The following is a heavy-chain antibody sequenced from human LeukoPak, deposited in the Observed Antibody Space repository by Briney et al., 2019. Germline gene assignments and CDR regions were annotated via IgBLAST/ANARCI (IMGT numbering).Heavy chain of an antibody. CDR3: AKDGGLWVSAHWGDS. J-gene: IGHJ4*02. D-gene: IGHD7-27*01. CDR1: GFPFSSYW. V-gene: IGHV3-23*01. Sequence: GGSLRLSCAASGFPFSSYWMSWVRQAPGKGLKWVSTITTGDGNTYYADSVKGRFTVSRDDSKNTLYLQMNSLRAEDTAVYYCAKDGGLWVSAHWGDSWGRGTLVTVSS. CDR2: ITTGDGNT.